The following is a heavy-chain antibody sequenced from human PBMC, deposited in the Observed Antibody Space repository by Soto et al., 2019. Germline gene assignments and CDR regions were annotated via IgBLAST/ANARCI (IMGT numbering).Heavy chain of an antibody. CDR2: VSAYNRNT. V-gene: IGHV1-18*01. J-gene: IGHJ4*02. CDR1: GYTFSNYG. CDR3: ARERRWEPLLY. D-gene: IGHD1-26*01. Sequence: QVQLVQSGPEVKKPGASVKVSCKGSGYTFSNYGVTWVQQAPGQGLERLGWVSAYNRNTDYAQKFEDRATMTIDTSTNTVYLELRGLTPDDTAVYYCARERRWEPLLYWGQGTL.